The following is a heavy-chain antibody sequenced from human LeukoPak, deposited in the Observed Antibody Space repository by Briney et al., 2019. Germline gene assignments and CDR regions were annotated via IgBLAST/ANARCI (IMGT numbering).Heavy chain of an antibody. J-gene: IGHJ5*02. CDR1: GYSFTSYW. CDR3: ARLPYYYGSGSYSNWFDP. CDR2: IYPGDSDT. Sequence: GESLKISCKGSGYSFTSYWIGWVRQMPGKGLEWMGIIYPGDSDTRYSPSFQGQVTISADKSISTAYLQWSSLKASDTAMYYCARLPYYYGSGSYSNWFDPWGQGTLVTVSS. V-gene: IGHV5-51*01. D-gene: IGHD3-10*01.